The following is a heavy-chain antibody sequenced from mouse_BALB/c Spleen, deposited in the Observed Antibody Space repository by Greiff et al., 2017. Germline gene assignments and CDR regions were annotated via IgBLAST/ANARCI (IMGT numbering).Heavy chain of an antibody. D-gene: IGHD1-1*01. V-gene: IGHV5-17*02. CDR3: ARKAVVDAMDY. Sequence: EVQLVESGGGLVQPGGSRKLSCAASGFTFSSFGMHWVRQAPEKGLEWVAYISSGSSTIYYADTVKGRFTISRDNPKNTLFLQMTSLRSEDTAMYYCARKAVVDAMDYWGQGTSVTVSS. J-gene: IGHJ4*01. CDR1: GFTFSSFG. CDR2: ISSGSSTI.